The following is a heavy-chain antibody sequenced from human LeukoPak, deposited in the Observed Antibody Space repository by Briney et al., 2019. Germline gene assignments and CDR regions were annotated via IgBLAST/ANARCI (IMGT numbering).Heavy chain of an antibody. Sequence: SETLSLTCAVYGGSFSGYYWSWIRQPPGKGLEWIGEINHSGSTNYNPSLKSRVTISVDTSKNQFSLKLSSVTAADTAVYYCARANGPGEDYWGQGTLVTVSS. CDR1: GGSFSGYY. D-gene: IGHD3-16*01. J-gene: IGHJ4*02. CDR2: INHSGST. V-gene: IGHV4-34*01. CDR3: ARANGPGEDY.